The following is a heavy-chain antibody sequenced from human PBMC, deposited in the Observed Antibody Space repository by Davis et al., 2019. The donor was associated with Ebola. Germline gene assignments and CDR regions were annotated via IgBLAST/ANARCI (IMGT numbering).Heavy chain of an antibody. CDR3: ARARFPTTSDH. CDR1: GYTFTNYG. CDR2: INPHNGNT. V-gene: IGHV1-18*04. D-gene: IGHD1-1*01. J-gene: IGHJ4*02. Sequence: ASVKVSCKASGYTFTNYGITWVRQAPGQGLEWMGWINPHNGNTNYAQNVQGRVTMTTDTSTSTAYMEVGILRSDDTAVYYGARARFPTTSDHWGQGTLVTVSS.